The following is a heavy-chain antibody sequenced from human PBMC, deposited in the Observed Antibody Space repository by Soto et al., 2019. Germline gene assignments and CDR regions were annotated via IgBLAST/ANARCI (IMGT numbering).Heavy chain of an antibody. CDR3: AKPNPIYSGYDHYFDY. J-gene: IGHJ4*02. D-gene: IGHD5-12*01. Sequence: GGSLRLSCAASGFTFSSYGMHWVRQAPGKGLEWVAVISYDGSNKYYADSVKGRFTISRDNSKNTLYLQMNSLRAEDTAVYYCAKPNPIYSGYDHYFDYWGQGTLVTVSS. CDR1: GFTFSSYG. CDR2: ISYDGSNK. V-gene: IGHV3-30*18.